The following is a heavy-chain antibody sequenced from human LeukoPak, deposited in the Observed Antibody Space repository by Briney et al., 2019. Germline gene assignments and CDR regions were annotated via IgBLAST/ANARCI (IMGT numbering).Heavy chain of an antibody. V-gene: IGHV3-66*01. CDR2: IYSGGNT. Sequence: GGSLRLSCAASGFTVSSNYMNWVRQAPGKGLEWVSVIYSGGNTYYADSVKGRFTISRDNAKNTLYLQMDSLRAEDTAVYYCARDLNRRVFTDYWGQGTLVTVSS. CDR1: GFTVSSNY. CDR3: ARDLNRRVFTDY. J-gene: IGHJ4*02.